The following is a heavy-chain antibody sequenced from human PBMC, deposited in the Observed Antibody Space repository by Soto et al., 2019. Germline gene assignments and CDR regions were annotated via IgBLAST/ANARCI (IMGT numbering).Heavy chain of an antibody. Sequence: QVQLLESGGGVVLPGGSLRLSCEASGFTFNSYGMYWVRQAPDKGLDWVSHILYDGTKKYYADSVKGRFTISRDNSKNTLYLQMDRMRIEDTAVYFCVKDLAHMADHWGQGTLVIVSS. J-gene: IGHJ4*02. CDR1: GFTFNSYG. V-gene: IGHV3-30*18. CDR3: VKDLAHMADH. CDR2: ILYDGTKK.